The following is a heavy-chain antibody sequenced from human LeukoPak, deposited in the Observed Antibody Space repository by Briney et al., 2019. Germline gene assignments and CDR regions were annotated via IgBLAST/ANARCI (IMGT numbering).Heavy chain of an antibody. CDR3: ARMSGSRLPGY. J-gene: IGHJ4*02. CDR2: ISSSSSAR. V-gene: IGHV3-48*01. D-gene: IGHD3-3*01. CDR1: GLTFSSYS. Sequence: PGGSLRLSCAASGLTFSSYSMNWVRQAPGKGLEWVSYISSSSSARYYADSVKGRFTISRDDARNSLYLQMNSLRAEDTAVYYCARMSGSRLPGYWGQGALVTVSS.